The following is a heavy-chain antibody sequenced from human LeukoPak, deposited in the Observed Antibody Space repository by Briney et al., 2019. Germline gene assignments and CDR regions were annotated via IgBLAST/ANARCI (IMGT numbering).Heavy chain of an antibody. CDR1: GGSFSGYY. V-gene: IGHV4-34*01. Sequence: ETLSLTCAVYGGSFSGYYWSWIRQPPGKGLEWIGEINHSGSTNYNPSLKSRVTISVDTSKNQFSLKLSSVTAADTAVYYCARGYCSSTSCQTPPYYYGMDVWGQGTTVTVSS. CDR3: ARGYCSSTSCQTPPYYYGMDV. CDR2: INHSGST. D-gene: IGHD2-2*01. J-gene: IGHJ6*02.